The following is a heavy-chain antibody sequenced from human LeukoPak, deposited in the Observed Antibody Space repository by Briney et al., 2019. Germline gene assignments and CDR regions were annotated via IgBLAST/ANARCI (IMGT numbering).Heavy chain of an antibody. V-gene: IGHV1-2*02. J-gene: IGHJ3*02. CDR2: ISPNSGGT. Sequence: ASVKVSCKTSEYTFTGYYMHWVRQAPGQGLEWMGWISPNSGGTNYAQKFQGRVTMTSDTSISTAYMELSRLRSDDTAVYYCAREVRGSAPGAFDIWGQGTMVTVSS. CDR1: EYTFTGYY. D-gene: IGHD3-10*01. CDR3: AREVRGSAPGAFDI.